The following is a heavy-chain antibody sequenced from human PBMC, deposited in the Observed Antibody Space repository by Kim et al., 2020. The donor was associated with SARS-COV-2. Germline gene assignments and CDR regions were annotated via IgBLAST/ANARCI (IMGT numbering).Heavy chain of an antibody. CDR3: ARRHYYGSGSYYNVEGAFDY. Sequence: SETLSLTCTVSGGSISSSSYYWGWLRQPPGKGLEWIGSIYYSGSTYYNPSLKSRVTISVDTSKNQFSLKLSSVTAADTAVYYCARRHYYGSGSYYNVEGAFDYWGQGTLVTVSS. CDR2: IYYSGST. V-gene: IGHV4-39*01. CDR1: GGSISSSSYY. J-gene: IGHJ4*02. D-gene: IGHD3-10*01.